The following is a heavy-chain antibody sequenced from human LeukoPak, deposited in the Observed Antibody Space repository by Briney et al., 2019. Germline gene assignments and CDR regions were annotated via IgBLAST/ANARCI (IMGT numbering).Heavy chain of an antibody. V-gene: IGHV1-69*06. D-gene: IGHD6-19*01. CDR2: IIPIFSTA. J-gene: IGHJ4*02. CDR3: ASPHPLTPSEYSSGWDGLHY. CDR1: GGTFSSYT. Sequence: GASVKVSCKASGGTFSSYTISWVRQAPGPGLEWMGGIIPIFSTANYEQKFQGRVTITADKSTSTAYMELSSLRSEDTAVYYCASPHPLTPSEYSSGWDGLHYWGQGTLVTVSS.